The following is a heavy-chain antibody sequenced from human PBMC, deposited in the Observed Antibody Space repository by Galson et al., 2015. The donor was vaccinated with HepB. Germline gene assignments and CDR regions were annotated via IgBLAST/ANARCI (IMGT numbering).Heavy chain of an antibody. D-gene: IGHD6-19*01. J-gene: IGHJ3*02. CDR1: GYTFTSYY. CDR3: ARVGYDSSGWYGAFDI. V-gene: IGHV1-46*04. Sequence: SVKVSCKASGYTFTSYYMHWVRQAPGQGLEWVGIINPRGGSTSYAQKLQGRVTMTRDTSTSTVYMELSSRRSEDTAVYYCARVGYDSSGWYGAFDIWGQGTMVTVSS. CDR2: INPRGGST.